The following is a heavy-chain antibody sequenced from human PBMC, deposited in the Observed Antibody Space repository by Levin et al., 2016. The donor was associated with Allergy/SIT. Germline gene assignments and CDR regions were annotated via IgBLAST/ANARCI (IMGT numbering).Heavy chain of an antibody. Sequence: RQAPGKGLEWVSYISSSGSTIYYADSVKGRFTISRDNAKNSLYLQMNSLRAEDTAVYYCAREGGSGSYYVDYWGQGTLVTVSS. D-gene: IGHD3-10*01. V-gene: IGHV3-11*01. CDR3: AREGGSGSYYVDY. CDR2: ISSSGSTI. J-gene: IGHJ4*02.